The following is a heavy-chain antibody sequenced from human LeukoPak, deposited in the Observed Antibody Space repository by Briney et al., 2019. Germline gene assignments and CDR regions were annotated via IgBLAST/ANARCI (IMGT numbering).Heavy chain of an antibody. D-gene: IGHD6-13*01. J-gene: IGHJ5*02. Sequence: GGSLRLSCAASGFTFSSYAMHWVRQAPGKGLEWVAVISYDGSNKYYADSVKGRFTISRDNSRNTLYLQMNSLRAEDTAVYYCARDKVAAAGIGFDPWGQGTLVTVSS. CDR1: GFTFSSYA. CDR2: ISYDGSNK. V-gene: IGHV3-30-3*01. CDR3: ARDKVAAAGIGFDP.